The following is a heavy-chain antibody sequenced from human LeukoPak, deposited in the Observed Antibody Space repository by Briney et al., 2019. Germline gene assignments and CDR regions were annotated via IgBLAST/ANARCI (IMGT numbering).Heavy chain of an antibody. Sequence: GGSLRLSCAASGFTFSSYAMSWVRQAPGKGLEWVSLNSGGTTYYADSVKGRFTISRDNSKNTLYLQMNSLRAEDTAVYSRRAGGYSHPYDYWGQGILVTVSS. CDR1: GFTFSSYA. J-gene: IGHJ4*02. D-gene: IGHD4-23*01. CDR2: NSGGTT. V-gene: IGHV3-23*01. CDR3: RAGGYSHPYDY.